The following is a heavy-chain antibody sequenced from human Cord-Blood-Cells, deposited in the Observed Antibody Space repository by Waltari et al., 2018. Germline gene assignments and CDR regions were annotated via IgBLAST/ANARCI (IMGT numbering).Heavy chain of an antibody. Sequence: QVQLVQSGAEVKKPGASVKVSCKASGYTFTGYYMHWVRHDPGQGLEWMGWIKPNSVGTNYAQKCQGRVTMTRDTSISTAYMELSRLRSDDTAVYYCARGYDFWSGYDYWGQGTLVTVSS. V-gene: IGHV1-2*02. J-gene: IGHJ4*02. CDR2: IKPNSVGT. CDR1: GYTFTGYY. D-gene: IGHD3-3*01. CDR3: ARGYDFWSGYDY.